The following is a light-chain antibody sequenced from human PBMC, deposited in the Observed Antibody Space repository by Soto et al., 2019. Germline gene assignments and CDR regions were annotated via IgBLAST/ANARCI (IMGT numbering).Light chain of an antibody. J-gene: IGKJ1*01. CDR1: QSVSSN. V-gene: IGKV3-15*01. CDR3: QHYNNWPPWP. CDR2: GAS. Sequence: EIVMTQSPATLSVSPGERATLSCRASQSVSSNLAWYQQKPGQAPRLLIYGASTRATGVPVRFSGSGSGTEFTLTISSLQSEDFAVYYCQHYNNWPPWPFGQGTKVEIK.